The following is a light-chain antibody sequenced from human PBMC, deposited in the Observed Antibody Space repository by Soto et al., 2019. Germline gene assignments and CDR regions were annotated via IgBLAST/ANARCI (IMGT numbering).Light chain of an antibody. CDR2: DAS. Sequence: EIVLAQSPATLSVSPGERATLSCRASQSVSGDLAWYHHKPGQAPRLLIYDASTRALDTPARFAGSGSGTGFTLAISSLQSEDFAIYYCHQYNTWPLTFGGGTKVDIK. V-gene: IGKV3-15*01. J-gene: IGKJ4*01. CDR1: QSVSGD. CDR3: HQYNTWPLT.